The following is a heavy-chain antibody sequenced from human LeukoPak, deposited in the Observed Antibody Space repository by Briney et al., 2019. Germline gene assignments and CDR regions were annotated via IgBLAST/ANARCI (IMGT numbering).Heavy chain of an antibody. D-gene: IGHD5-24*01. J-gene: IGHJ3*02. CDR2: IKQDGSEK. CDR1: GFTFSSYA. V-gene: IGHV3-7*01. CDR3: AREKQATDAFDI. Sequence: PGGSLRLSCAASGFTFSSYAMSWVRQAPGKGLEWVANIKQDGSEKYYVDSVKGRFTISRDNAKNSLYLQMNSLRAEDTAVYYCAREKQATDAFDIWGQGTMVTVSS.